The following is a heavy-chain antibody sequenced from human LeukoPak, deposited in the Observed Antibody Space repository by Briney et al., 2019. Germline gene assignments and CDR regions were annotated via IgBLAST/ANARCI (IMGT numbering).Heavy chain of an antibody. CDR1: GYTFTGYY. CDR2: INPNSGGT. J-gene: IGHJ4*02. CDR3: ARGGGPTYLYCSSTSCYGYFDY. Sequence: ASVKVSCKASGYTFTGYYMHWVRQAPGQGLEWMGRINPNSGGTNYAQKFQGRVTMTRDTSISTAYMELSRLRSDDTAVYYCARGGGPTYLYCSSTSCYGYFDYWGQGTLVTVSS. D-gene: IGHD2-2*01. V-gene: IGHV1-2*06.